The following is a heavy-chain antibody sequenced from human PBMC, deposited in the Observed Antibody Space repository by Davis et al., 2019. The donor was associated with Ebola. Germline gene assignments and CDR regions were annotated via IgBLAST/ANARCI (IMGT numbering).Heavy chain of an antibody. CDR3: ARAEYYYYGMDV. J-gene: IGHJ6*02. V-gene: IGHV4-59*01. CDR2: IYYSGST. CDR1: GGSISSYY. Sequence: PGGSLRLSCTVSGGSISSYYWNWIRQPPGKGLEWIGNIYYSGSTNYNPSLKSRVTISVDTSKNQFSLKLNSVTAADTAVYYCARAEYYYYGMDVWGQGTTVTVSS. D-gene: IGHD6-19*01.